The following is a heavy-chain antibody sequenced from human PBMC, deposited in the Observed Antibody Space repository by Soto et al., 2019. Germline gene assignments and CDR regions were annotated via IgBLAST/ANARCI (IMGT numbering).Heavy chain of an antibody. CDR2: IYYSGST. D-gene: IGHD3-22*01. J-gene: IGHJ3*02. Sequence: PSETLSLTCTVSGGSISSGDYYWSWIRQPPGKGLEWIGYIYYSGSTYYNPSLKSRVTISVDTSKNQFSLKLSSVTAADAAVYYCARTMTERNFDIWGQGTMVTVSS. CDR1: GGSISSGDYY. CDR3: ARTMTERNFDI. V-gene: IGHV4-30-4*01.